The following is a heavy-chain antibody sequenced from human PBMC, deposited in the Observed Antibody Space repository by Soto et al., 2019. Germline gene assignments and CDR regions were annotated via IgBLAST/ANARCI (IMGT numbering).Heavy chain of an antibody. CDR1: GFTFSNYA. J-gene: IGHJ5*02. V-gene: IGHV3-23*01. CDR3: AKGSPYSGTYFHP. CDR2: ISGSGGST. D-gene: IGHD1-26*01. Sequence: DVQLLESGGGLVQPGGSLRLSCSASGFTFSNYAMSWVRRIPGKGLEWVSAISGSGGSTHYEDSVKGRFTISRDNSKSTLYLQMNSLRVDDTAVYYCAKGSPYSGTYFHPWGQGTLVTVSS.